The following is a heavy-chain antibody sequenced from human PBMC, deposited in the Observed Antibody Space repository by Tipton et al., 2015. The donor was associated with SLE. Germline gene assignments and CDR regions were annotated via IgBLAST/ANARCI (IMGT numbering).Heavy chain of an antibody. J-gene: IGHJ6*02. Sequence: GSLRLSCAASGFTFNTNAMSWVRQAPGKGLEWVSLIYSGGRTCYAESVKGRFTISRDNAKNSLYLQMNSLRPEDTALYYCAKARNIAPVEYCTGGVCSYFPFYGLDVWGHGTTVTVSS. D-gene: IGHD2-8*02. CDR2: IYSGGRT. V-gene: IGHV3-23*03. CDR1: GFTFNTNA. CDR3: AKARNIAPVEYCTGGVCSYFPFYGLDV.